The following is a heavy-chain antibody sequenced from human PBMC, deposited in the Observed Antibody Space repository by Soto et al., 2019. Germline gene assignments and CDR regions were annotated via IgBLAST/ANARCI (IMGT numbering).Heavy chain of an antibody. CDR1: GFTFSSYA. V-gene: IGHV3-23*01. D-gene: IGHD3-16*01. CDR3: ARGACPGGSRP. CDR2: ISGIGSTT. Sequence: EVQLLESGGALVQPGGSLRLSCAASGFTFSSYAMNWVRQAPGKGLEWVSGISGIGSTTYYADSVRGRFTISRDNSKNTLYVQRNSLRAEDTAVYYCARGACPGGSRPWGQGTLVTVSS. J-gene: IGHJ5*02.